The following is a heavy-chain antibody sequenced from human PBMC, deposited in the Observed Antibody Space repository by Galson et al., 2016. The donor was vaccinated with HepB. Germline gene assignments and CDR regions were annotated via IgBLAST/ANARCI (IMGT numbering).Heavy chain of an antibody. D-gene: IGHD6-13*01. V-gene: IGHV3-11*06. CDR2: ISSSGSYT. CDR1: GFTFTDYY. Sequence: LRLSCAASGFTFTDYYMTWIRQAPGKGLEWVSYISSSGSYTNYADSVKGRFTISRDDARKSLYLQMNSLRPDDTAVYYCAREDSSWYGYYGMDVWGQGTTVTVSS. J-gene: IGHJ6*02. CDR3: AREDSSWYGYYGMDV.